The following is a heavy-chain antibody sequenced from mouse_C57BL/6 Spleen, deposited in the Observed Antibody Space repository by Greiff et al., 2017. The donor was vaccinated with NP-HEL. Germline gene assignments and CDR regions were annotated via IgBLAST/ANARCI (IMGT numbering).Heavy chain of an antibody. J-gene: IGHJ2*01. CDR3: TTGPDYYGSRYGY. Sequence: VQLQQSGAELVRPGASVKLSCTASGFNIKDDYMHWVKQRPEQGLEWIGWIDPENGDTEYASKFQGKATITADTSSNTAYLQLSSLTSEDTAAYYCTTGPDYYGSRYGYWGQGTTLTVSS. CDR2: IDPENGDT. V-gene: IGHV14-4*01. CDR1: GFNIKDDY. D-gene: IGHD1-1*01.